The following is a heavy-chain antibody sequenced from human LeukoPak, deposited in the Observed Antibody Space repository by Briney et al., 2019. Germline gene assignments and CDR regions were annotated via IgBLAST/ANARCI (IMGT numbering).Heavy chain of an antibody. Sequence: ASVKVSCKASGYTFTSYAISWVRQAPGQGLEWMGWIGAYNGNRNYAQKLQGRVTMTTDTSTSTAYMELRSRRSDDTAVYYCARDSSAMVPNYFDYWGQGTLVTVSS. CDR2: IGAYNGNR. J-gene: IGHJ4*02. D-gene: IGHD5-18*01. CDR3: ARDSSAMVPNYFDY. CDR1: GYTFTSYA. V-gene: IGHV1-18*01.